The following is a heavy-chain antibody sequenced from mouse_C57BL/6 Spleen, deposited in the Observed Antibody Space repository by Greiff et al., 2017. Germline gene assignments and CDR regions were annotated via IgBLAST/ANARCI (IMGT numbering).Heavy chain of an antibody. CDR3: EKERRVSDYYGY. J-gene: IGHJ2*01. CDR2: INPSSGYT. Sequence: VQLQQSGAELARPGASVKMSCKASGYTFTSYTMHWVKQRPGQGLEWIGYINPSSGYTKYNQKFKDKATLTADKSSSTAYMQLSSLTAEDSAVYYCEKERRVSDYYGYWGKGTTLTVSS. V-gene: IGHV1-4*01. D-gene: IGHD6-2*01. CDR1: GYTFTSYT.